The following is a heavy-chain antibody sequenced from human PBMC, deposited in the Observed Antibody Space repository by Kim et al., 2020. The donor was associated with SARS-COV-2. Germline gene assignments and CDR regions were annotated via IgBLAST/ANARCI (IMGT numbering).Heavy chain of an antibody. CDR3: ATHLPPYCGGDCYSVDY. CDR2: ISSSGSTI. CDR1: GFTFSSYE. D-gene: IGHD2-21*02. V-gene: IGHV3-48*03. Sequence: GGSLRLSCAASGFTFSSYEMNWVRQAPGKGLEWVSYISSSGSTIYYADSVKGRFTISRDNAKNSLYLQMNSLRAEDTAVYYCATHLPPYCGGDCYSVDYWGQGTLVTVSS. J-gene: IGHJ4*02.